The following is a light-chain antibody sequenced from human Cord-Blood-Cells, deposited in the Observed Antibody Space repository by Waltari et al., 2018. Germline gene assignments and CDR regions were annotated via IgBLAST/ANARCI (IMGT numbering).Light chain of an antibody. CDR3: QQRSNWPPLT. V-gene: IGKV3-11*01. CDR2: DAS. Sequence: DIVLTQSPATLSLSPGDRATLACRASQSFSSYLAWYQQKPGQAPRLLIYDASNRATSIPARFSGSGSGTDFTLTISSLEPEDFAVYYCQQRSNWPPLTFGGGTKVEIK. J-gene: IGKJ4*01. CDR1: QSFSSY.